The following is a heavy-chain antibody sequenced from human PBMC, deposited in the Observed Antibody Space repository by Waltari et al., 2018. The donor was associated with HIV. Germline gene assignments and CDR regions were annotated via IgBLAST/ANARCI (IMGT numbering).Heavy chain of an antibody. D-gene: IGHD3-22*01. CDR2: VSGSGAKS. CDR3: AKAYYENTAYYYDF. CDR1: GFAYVPYA. V-gene: IGHV3-23*01. J-gene: IGHJ4*02. Sequence: EVQLLESGGAFVQPGGSRRPSCAASGFAYVPYAITWVRQSPERGLEWVAAVSGSGAKSFYADSVKGRFTISRDNSKNTVFLQMNSLRAADTAIYYCAKAYYENTAYYYDFWGRGTRVTVSS.